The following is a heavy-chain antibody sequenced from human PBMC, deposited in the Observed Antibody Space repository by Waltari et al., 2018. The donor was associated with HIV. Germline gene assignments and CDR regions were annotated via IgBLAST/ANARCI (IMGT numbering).Heavy chain of an antibody. CDR3: ARDGHFYDSRPLDH. D-gene: IGHD3-22*01. CDR2: ISYGGRNK. CDR1: GSNFSPFA. Sequence: QVQLVESGGGGVQRGGYLRLSGVASGSNFSPFAVHWVRQAPGKGLEWVALISYGGRNKVYADSVKGRFTISRDNSKNTLYLQMNSLRAEDTAVYYCARDGHFYDSRPLDHWGQGTLVTVSS. V-gene: IGHV3-30*04. J-gene: IGHJ4*02.